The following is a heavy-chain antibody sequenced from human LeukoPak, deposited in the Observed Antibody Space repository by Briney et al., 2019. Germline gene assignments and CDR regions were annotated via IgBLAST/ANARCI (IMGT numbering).Heavy chain of an antibody. CDR3: ARASRGTVTTWFVY. CDR1: GFTFSSYA. CDR2: ISGRGGST. Sequence: PGGSLRLSCAASGFTFSSYAMSWVRQAPGKGLEWVSAISGRGGSTYYADSVKGRFTISRDNSKNTLYLQMNSLRAEDTAVYYCARASRGTVTTWFVYWGQGTLVTVSS. D-gene: IGHD4-17*01. V-gene: IGHV3-23*01. J-gene: IGHJ4*02.